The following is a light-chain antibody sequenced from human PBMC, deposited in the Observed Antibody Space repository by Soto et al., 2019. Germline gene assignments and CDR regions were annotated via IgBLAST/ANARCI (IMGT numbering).Light chain of an antibody. CDR2: GAS. CDR3: PQSNNEPTHT. CDR1: QSVNTN. J-gene: IGKJ2*01. Sequence: EIVMTQSPATLSVSPGESATLSCRASQSVNTNLAWYQQKPGRAPRLLIHGASTRATGIPARFSGSGSGTEFTLNISSLRSALFAVYVYPQSNNEPTHTFGQGTNLEIK. V-gene: IGKV3-15*01.